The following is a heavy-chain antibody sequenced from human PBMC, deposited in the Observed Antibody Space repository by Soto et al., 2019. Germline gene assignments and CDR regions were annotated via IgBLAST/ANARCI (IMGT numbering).Heavy chain of an antibody. J-gene: IGHJ4*02. CDR2: TYYRSRWYN. CDR1: GDSVSSNSAA. V-gene: IGHV6-1*01. Sequence: SQTLSLTCVISGDSVSSNSAAWNWIRQSPSRGLEWLGRTYYRSRWYNDYAVSVKSRITINPDTSKNQFSLQLNSVTPEDTAVYYCARDGRGLYSSSWYFDYWGQGTLVTVSS. D-gene: IGHD6-13*01. CDR3: ARDGRGLYSSSWYFDY.